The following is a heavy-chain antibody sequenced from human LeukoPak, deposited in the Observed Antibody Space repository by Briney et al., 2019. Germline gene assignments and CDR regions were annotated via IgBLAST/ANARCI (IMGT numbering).Heavy chain of an antibody. J-gene: IGHJ4*02. V-gene: IGHV1-2*02. Sequence: GASVKVSCKASGYTFTGYYMHWVRQAPGQGLEWMGWINPNSGGTNYAQKFQGRVTMTRDTSISTAYMELSRLRSDDTAVYYCAREGIVATISVCYFDYWGQGTLVTVSS. CDR2: INPNSGGT. CDR3: AREGIVATISVCYFDY. D-gene: IGHD5-12*01. CDR1: GYTFTGYY.